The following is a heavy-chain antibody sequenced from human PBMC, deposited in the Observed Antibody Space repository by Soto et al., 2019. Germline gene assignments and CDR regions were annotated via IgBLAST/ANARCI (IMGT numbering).Heavy chain of an antibody. V-gene: IGHV1-18*01. Sequence: ASVKVSCKASGYTFTSYGISWVRQAPGQGLEWMGWVSANNGHTNYAQNLQGRVSMTTDTSTSTAYMELRGLTFDDTAVYYCARDIESVTAKHFFYYYAMDVWGQGTTVTVSS. D-gene: IGHD2-8*01. CDR1: GYTFTSYG. J-gene: IGHJ6*02. CDR3: ARDIESVTAKHFFYYYAMDV. CDR2: VSANNGHT.